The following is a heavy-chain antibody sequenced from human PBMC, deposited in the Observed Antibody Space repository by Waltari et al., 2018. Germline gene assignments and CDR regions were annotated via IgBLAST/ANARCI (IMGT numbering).Heavy chain of an antibody. V-gene: IGHV3-23*01. Sequence: EVQLLESGGGLVQPGGSLRLSCAASGFTFSSYAMSWVRRAPGKGLEWVSAISGSGGSTYYADSVKGRFTISRDNSKNTLYLQMNSLRAEDTAVYYCAKDTRPRTTVTLDYWGQGTLVTVSS. D-gene: IGHD4-17*01. CDR2: ISGSGGST. J-gene: IGHJ4*02. CDR1: GFTFSSYA. CDR3: AKDTRPRTTVTLDY.